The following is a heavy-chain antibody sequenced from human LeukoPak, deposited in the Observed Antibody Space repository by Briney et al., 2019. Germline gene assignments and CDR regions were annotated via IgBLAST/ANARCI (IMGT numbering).Heavy chain of an antibody. CDR2: IDHRGDT. D-gene: IGHD5-24*01. CDR1: GGSFSRYY. CDR3: ARGATISETGYFDF. V-gene: IGHV4-34*01. J-gene: IGHJ4*03. Sequence: PSETLSLTCAVYGGSFSRYYWSWIRQSPAKGLEWIAEIDHRGDTNYNPSVKSRVTISVDTSKNQFSLKVRSLSAADTAVYYCARGATISETGYFDFWGQGTPVTVSS.